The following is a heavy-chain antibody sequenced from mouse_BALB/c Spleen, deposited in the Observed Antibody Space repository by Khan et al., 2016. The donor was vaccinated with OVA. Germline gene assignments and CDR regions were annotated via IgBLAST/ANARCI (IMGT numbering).Heavy chain of an antibody. CDR1: GFTFSDYG. CDR3: ARGGGTAPFAY. J-gene: IGHJ3*01. Sequence: EVELVESGGGLVQPGGSRKLSCAASGFTFSDYGMAWVRQAPGKGPEWVAFISDLAYTIYYGDAVTGRFTISRENAKNTLYLEMSSLRADDTAIYYCARGGGTAPFAYWGLGTLVTVSA. D-gene: IGHD1-2*01. CDR2: ISDLAYTI. V-gene: IGHV5-15*02.